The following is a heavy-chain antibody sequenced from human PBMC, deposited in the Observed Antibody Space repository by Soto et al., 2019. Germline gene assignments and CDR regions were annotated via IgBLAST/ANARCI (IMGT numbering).Heavy chain of an antibody. CDR1: GYTFTSYG. J-gene: IGHJ1*01. V-gene: IGHV1-18*04. CDR2: ISPLKGRT. D-gene: IGHD4-17*01. Sequence: QVQLVQSGPDLKRPGASMKVSCQASGYTFTSYGISWVRQAPGQGLEWMAWISPLKGRTQYSPKAQARVTLRTDTSSTTAYMEMTTLRVEDTAVYYCAMDYGARPEYFKPWGQGTLVTAS. CDR3: AMDYGARPEYFKP.